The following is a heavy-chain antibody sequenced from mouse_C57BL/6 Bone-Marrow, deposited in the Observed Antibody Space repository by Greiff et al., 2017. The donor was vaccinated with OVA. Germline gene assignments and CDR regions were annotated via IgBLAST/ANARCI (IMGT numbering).Heavy chain of an antibody. CDR2: ISSGSSTI. CDR1: GFTFSDYG. J-gene: IGHJ1*03. V-gene: IGHV5-17*01. CDR3: ARRVGPGYFDV. D-gene: IGHD4-1*01. Sequence: EVKLMESGGGLVKPGGSLKLSCAASGFTFSDYGMHWVRQAPEKGLEWVAYISSGSSTIYYADTVKGRFTISRDNAKNTLFLQMTSLRSEDTAMYYCARRVGPGYFDVWGTGTTVTVSS.